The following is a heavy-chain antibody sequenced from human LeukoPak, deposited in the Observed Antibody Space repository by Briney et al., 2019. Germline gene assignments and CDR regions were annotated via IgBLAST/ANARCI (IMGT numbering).Heavy chain of an antibody. V-gene: IGHV4-59*01. Sequence: PSETLSLTCTVPGGSISSYYWSWIRQPPGKGLEWIGYIYYSGSTNYNPSLKSRVTISVDTSKNQFSLKLSSVTAADTAVYYCASTRMVATYYYYYYMDVWGKGTTVTVSS. CDR2: IYYSGST. CDR3: ASTRMVATYYYYYYMDV. D-gene: IGHD5-12*01. CDR1: GGSISSYY. J-gene: IGHJ6*03.